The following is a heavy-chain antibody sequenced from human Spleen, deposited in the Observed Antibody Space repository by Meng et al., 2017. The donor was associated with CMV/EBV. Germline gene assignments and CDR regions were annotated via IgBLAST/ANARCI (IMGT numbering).Heavy chain of an antibody. CDR2: IWYDGSNK. V-gene: IGHV3-33*06. CDR3: AKIWDPYYYYGMDV. J-gene: IGHJ6*02. Sequence: GESLKISCAASGFTFSTYGMHWVRQAPGKGLEWVAVIWYDGSNKYYGDSVKGRFTISRDNSKNTLYLQMNSLRAEDTAVYYCAKIWDPYYYYGMDVWGQGTTVTVSS. D-gene: IGHD3-16*01. CDR1: GFTFSTYG.